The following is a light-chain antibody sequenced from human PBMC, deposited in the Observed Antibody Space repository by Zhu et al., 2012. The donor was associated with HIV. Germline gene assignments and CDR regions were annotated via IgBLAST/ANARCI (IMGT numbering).Light chain of an antibody. CDR3: QQYFRSPMT. V-gene: IGKV3-20*01. J-gene: IGKJ1*01. CDR2: GPS. Sequence: EIVMTQSPATLSVSPGERATLSCRASQSVGSTYLAWYQQKPGQALRLLIYGPSNRATGIPDRFSGSGSGTDFTLTISRLESEDFAVYYCQQYFRSPMTFGQGTKLEIK. CDR1: QSVGSTY.